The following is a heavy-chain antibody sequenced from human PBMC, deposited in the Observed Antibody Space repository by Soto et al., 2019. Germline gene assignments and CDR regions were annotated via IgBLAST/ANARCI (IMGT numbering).Heavy chain of an antibody. CDR2: IKQDGSEK. CDR3: ARDRSPDIVVVPAASTPVAPLDL. V-gene: IGHV3-7*05. Sequence: EVQLVESGGGLVQPGGSLRLSCAASGFTFSSYWMSWVRQAPGKGLEWVANIKQDGSEKYYVDSVKGRFTISRDNAKNSLYLQMNSLRAEDTAVYYCARDRSPDIVVVPAASTPVAPLDLWGRGTLVTVSS. CDR1: GFTFSSYW. J-gene: IGHJ2*01. D-gene: IGHD2-2*01.